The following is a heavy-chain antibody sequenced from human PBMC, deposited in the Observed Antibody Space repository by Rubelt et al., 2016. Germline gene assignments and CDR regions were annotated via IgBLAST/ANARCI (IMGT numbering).Heavy chain of an antibody. D-gene: IGHD4-23*01. CDR1: GYTFTSYG. V-gene: IGHV1-18*01. CDR3: ARDVGGNSVLYYFDY. Sequence: QVQLVQSGAEVKKPGASVKVSCKASGYTFTSYGISWVRQAPGQGLEWMGWISAYNGNTNYAQKLHARVTMTTAPSTSTAYMGLRSLGSDDTAVYYCARDVGGNSVLYYFDYWGQGTLVTVSS. CDR2: ISAYNGNT. J-gene: IGHJ4*02.